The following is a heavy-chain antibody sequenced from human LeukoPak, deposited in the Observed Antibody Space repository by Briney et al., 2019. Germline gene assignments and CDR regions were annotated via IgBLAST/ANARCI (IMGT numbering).Heavy chain of an antibody. Sequence: GASVKVSCKASGYIFTDYAIHWLRQAPGQGLEWMGWISAYNGNTNYAQKLQGRVTMTTDTSTSTAYMELRSLRSDDTAVYYCARVRYSSGWHLDYWGQGTLVTVSS. D-gene: IGHD6-19*01. J-gene: IGHJ4*02. V-gene: IGHV1-18*01. CDR1: GYIFTDYA. CDR3: ARVRYSSGWHLDY. CDR2: ISAYNGNT.